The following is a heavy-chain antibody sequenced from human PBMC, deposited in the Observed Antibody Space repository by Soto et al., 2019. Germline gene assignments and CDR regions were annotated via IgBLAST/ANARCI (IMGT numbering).Heavy chain of an antibody. CDR1: GFTFSSDA. CDR3: ARDQTDSGGYSDS. D-gene: IGHD3-22*01. V-gene: IGHV3-30-3*01. CDR2: ISYDGSNK. Sequence: GGSLRLSCAASGFTFSSDAMHWVRQAPGKGLEWVAVISYDGSNKYYADSVKGRFTISRDNSKNTLYLQVSKLRAEDTAVYFCARDQTDSGGYSDSWGQGTLVTVSS. J-gene: IGHJ4*02.